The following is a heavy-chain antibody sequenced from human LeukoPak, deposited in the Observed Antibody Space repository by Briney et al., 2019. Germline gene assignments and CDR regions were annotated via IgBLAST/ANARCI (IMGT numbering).Heavy chain of an antibody. D-gene: IGHD2-2*01. CDR2: ISSSSSYI. CDR1: GFTFSSYS. V-gene: IGHV3-21*01. J-gene: IGHJ4*02. CDR3: AKDRGRRIVVVPATKWGTFDY. Sequence: PGESLRLSCAASGFTFSSYSMNWVRQAPGKGLEWVSSISSSSSYIYYADSVKGRFTISRDNAKNTLSLQMNSLRAEDTAVYYCAKDRGRRIVVVPATKWGTFDYWGQGTLVTVSS.